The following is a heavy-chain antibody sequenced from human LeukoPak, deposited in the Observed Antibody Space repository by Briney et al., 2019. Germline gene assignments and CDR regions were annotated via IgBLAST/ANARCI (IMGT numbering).Heavy chain of an antibody. CDR1: GFTFSSYG. D-gene: IGHD6-19*01. Sequence: GGSLRLSCAASGFTFSSYGMHWVRQAPGKGLEWVAVISYDGSNKYYADSVKGRFTISRDNSKNTLYLQMNSLRAEDTAVYYCAKDEYSSGWAGYYYYGMDVWGQGTTVTVSS. V-gene: IGHV3-30*18. CDR3: AKDEYSSGWAGYYYYGMDV. J-gene: IGHJ6*02. CDR2: ISYDGSNK.